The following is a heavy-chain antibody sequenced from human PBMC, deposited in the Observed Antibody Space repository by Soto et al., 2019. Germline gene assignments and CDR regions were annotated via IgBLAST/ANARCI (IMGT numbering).Heavy chain of an antibody. CDR2: IYYSGST. V-gene: IGHV4-61*01. D-gene: IGHD3-3*01. Sequence: PSETLSLTCTVSGGSASSGSYYWSWIRQPPGKGLEWIGYIYYSGSTNYNPSLKSRVTISVDTSKNQFSLKLSSVTAADTAVYYCARTMYDFWSGYYFDYWGQGTLVTVSS. CDR3: ARTMYDFWSGYYFDY. J-gene: IGHJ4*02. CDR1: GGSASSGSYY.